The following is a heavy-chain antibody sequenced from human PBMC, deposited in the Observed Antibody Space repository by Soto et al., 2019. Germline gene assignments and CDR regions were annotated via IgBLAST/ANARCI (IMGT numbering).Heavy chain of an antibody. D-gene: IGHD6-6*01. J-gene: IGHJ3*02. Sequence: SETLSLTCTVSGGSISSYYWSWIRQPPGKGLEWIGYIYYSGSTNYNPSLKSRVTISVDTSKNQFSLKLSSVTAADTAVYYCASSIAGTVAAFDIWGQGTMVTVSS. CDR3: ASSIAGTVAAFDI. V-gene: IGHV4-59*01. CDR2: IYYSGST. CDR1: GGSISSYY.